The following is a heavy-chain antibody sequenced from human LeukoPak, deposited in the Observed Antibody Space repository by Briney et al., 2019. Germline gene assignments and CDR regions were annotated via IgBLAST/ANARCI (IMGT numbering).Heavy chain of an antibody. CDR1: GFTFSDYY. D-gene: IGHD3-22*01. J-gene: IGHJ4*02. V-gene: IGHV3-11*01. Sequence: GGSLRLSCAASGFTFSDYYMTWIRQAPGKGLEWVSYISSRGSIIYYADSVKGRFTISRDNAKNSLYQQMNSLRAEDTAVYYCARGDYYDTSGYYYPHYWGQGTLVTVSS. CDR2: ISSRGSII. CDR3: ARGDYYDTSGYYYPHY.